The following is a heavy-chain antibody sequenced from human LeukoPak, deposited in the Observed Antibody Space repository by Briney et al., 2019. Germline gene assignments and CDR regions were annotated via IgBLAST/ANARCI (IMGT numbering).Heavy chain of an antibody. CDR2: FTGSSGRT. J-gene: IGHJ4*02. V-gene: IGHV3-23*01. D-gene: IGHD3-22*01. Sequence: GGSLRLSCAASGFTFSSFEMNWVRQAPGKGLEWVSAFTGSSGRTYYADSVEGRFTISRDNSKNTLSLQMNSLRAEDTAVYYCAKRGHYDSSNSYAPFDHWGQGTLVTVSS. CDR3: AKRGHYDSSNSYAPFDH. CDR1: GFTFSSFE.